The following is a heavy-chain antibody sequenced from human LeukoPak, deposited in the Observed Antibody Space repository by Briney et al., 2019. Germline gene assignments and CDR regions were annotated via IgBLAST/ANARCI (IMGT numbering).Heavy chain of an antibody. J-gene: IGHJ4*02. D-gene: IGHD3-10*01. Sequence: GGTLRLSCAASGFTFSTYGMSWVRQAPGKGLEWVSDIDVTGGYTFYADSVKGRFTISRDNSKNTVYLQMNTLRAEDTAVYYCAKGAGGSYGLYYFDYWGQGALVTVSS. CDR2: IDVTGGYT. V-gene: IGHV3-23*01. CDR3: AKGAGGSYGLYYFDY. CDR1: GFTFSTYG.